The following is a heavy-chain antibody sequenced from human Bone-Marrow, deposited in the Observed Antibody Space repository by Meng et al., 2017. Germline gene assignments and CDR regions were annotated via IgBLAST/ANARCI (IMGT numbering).Heavy chain of an antibody. D-gene: IGHD3-16*02. Sequence: FLVAPGGILSNLWMTWVRQAPGKGLEWVGRTKSKVNGGTTDFVAPVKGRFTIASNDTENTLYLQMNSLKTDNTAVYYCTTNIPSTEGGVITIWGQGTLVTVSS. J-gene: IGHJ4*02. CDR1: GGILSNLW. V-gene: IGHV3-15*01. CDR3: TTNIPSTEGGVITI. CDR2: TKSKVNGGTT.